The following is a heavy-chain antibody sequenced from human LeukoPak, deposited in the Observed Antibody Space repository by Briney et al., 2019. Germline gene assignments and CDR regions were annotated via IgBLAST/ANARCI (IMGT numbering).Heavy chain of an antibody. J-gene: IGHJ4*02. V-gene: IGHV3-7*03. CDR3: AKDQGYSSSWSEYYFDY. D-gene: IGHD6-13*01. CDR2: MTEYGTEI. Sequence: GGSLRLPCAASGFMLSGFSMSWVRPTPGKGVEWVAKMTEYGTEIFYVDSVKSPVTISRDNAKNLLYLQMNSLRVEDTAVYYCAKDQGYSSSWSEYYFDYWGQGTLVTVSS. CDR1: GFMLSGFS.